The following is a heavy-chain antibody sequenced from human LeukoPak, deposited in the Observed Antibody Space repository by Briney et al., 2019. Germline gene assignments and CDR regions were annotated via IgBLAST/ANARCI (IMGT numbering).Heavy chain of an antibody. J-gene: IGHJ4*02. V-gene: IGHV3-7*01. CDR2: IKQDGSEK. Sequence: PGGSLRLSCAASGFTFSSYWMSWVRQAPGKGLEWVANIKQDGSEKYYVDSVKGRFTISRDNAKNSLYLQMNSLRAEDTAVYYCARVVTIFGVVIIPERYYFDYWGQGTLVTVSS. D-gene: IGHD3-3*01. CDR1: GFTFSSYW. CDR3: ARVVTIFGVVIIPERYYFDY.